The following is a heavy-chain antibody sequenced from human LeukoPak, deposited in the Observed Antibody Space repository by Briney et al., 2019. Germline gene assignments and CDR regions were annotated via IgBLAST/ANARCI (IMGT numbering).Heavy chain of an antibody. D-gene: IGHD3-10*01. J-gene: IGHJ3*02. CDR1: GFTFSRYG. CDR3: ARVRDNAFDI. Sequence: GGSLRLSYAASGFTFSRYGMHWVRQAPGKGLEWVAVIWFDGSKKNYADSVKGRFTISRHNSKNPVFLQMNSLRAEDTAVYYCARVRDNAFDIWGQGTKVTVSS. CDR2: IWFDGSKK. V-gene: IGHV3-33*01.